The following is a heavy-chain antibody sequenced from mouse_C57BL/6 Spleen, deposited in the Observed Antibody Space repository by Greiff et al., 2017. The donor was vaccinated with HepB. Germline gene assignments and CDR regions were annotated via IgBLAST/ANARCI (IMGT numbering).Heavy chain of an antibody. CDR1: GFTFSDYY. J-gene: IGHJ2*01. Sequence: EVQRVESEGGLVQPGSSMKLSCTASGFTFSDYYMAWVRQVPEKGLEWVANINYDGSSTYYLDSLKSRFIISRDNAKNILYLQMSSLKSEDTATYYCARDLGGALDYWGQGTTLTVSS. CDR2: INYDGSST. V-gene: IGHV5-16*01. CDR3: ARDLGGALDY. D-gene: IGHD1-1*02.